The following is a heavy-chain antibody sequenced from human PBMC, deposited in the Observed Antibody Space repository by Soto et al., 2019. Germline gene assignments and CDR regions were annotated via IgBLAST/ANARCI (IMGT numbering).Heavy chain of an antibody. V-gene: IGHV4-59*01. Sequence: ETLSLTCTVSGGSMNNCLWSWIRQTPGDGLEWIGYIHVTGNTYHNPSLKSPVTISIDASKTQFFLTLTSVTAADTAVYYCARGPFFARYQPFDAWGRGILVTVSS. J-gene: IGHJ4*02. CDR2: IHVTGNT. CDR3: ARGPFFARYQPFDA. D-gene: IGHD1-20*01. CDR1: GGSMNNCL.